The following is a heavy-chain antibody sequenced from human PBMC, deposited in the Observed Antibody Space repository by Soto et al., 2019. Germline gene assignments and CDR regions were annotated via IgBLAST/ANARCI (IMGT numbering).Heavy chain of an antibody. Sequence: EVQLVESGGDLVQPGGSLRLSCAVSGYSFSGHYMDWVRQAPGKGLEWVARSANEADRYITDYAASVKGRFTISRDESENSLYLQMMGLTTEYTAVYYCARAAYLHGLDVWGQGTTVTVSS. CDR3: ARAAYLHGLDV. J-gene: IGHJ6*02. CDR2: SANEADRYIT. CDR1: GYSFSGHY. V-gene: IGHV3-72*01. D-gene: IGHD2-21*01.